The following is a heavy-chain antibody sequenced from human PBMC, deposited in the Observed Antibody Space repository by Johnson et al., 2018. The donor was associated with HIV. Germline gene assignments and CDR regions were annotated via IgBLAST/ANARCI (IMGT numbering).Heavy chain of an antibody. Sequence: QLVESGGGLVKPGGSLRLSCSASGFTFSDYYITWIRQAPGKGLEWISYISSSGSTIYYADSVKGRFTSSRDNSKNSLYLQMSSLRVEDTAVYYCARGSGVGAFDIWGQGTMVTVSS. J-gene: IGHJ3*02. D-gene: IGHD7-27*01. CDR2: ISSSGSTI. CDR1: GFTFSDYY. CDR3: ARGSGVGAFDI. V-gene: IGHV3-11*04.